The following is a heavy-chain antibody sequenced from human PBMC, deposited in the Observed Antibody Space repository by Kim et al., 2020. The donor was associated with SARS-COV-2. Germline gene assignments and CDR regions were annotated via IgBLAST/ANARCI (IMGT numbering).Heavy chain of an antibody. CDR2: ISGDGRTA. D-gene: IGHD3-16*01. CDR1: GFTFSGCW. CDR3: VSGSNAYNGFDY. V-gene: IGHV3-74*01. J-gene: IGHJ4*02. Sequence: GGSLRLSCAASGFTFSGCWMHWVRQAPGKGLVWVSRISGDGRTATYADSMKDRFSISRDKDKRPLYLQMTSLRAEYTAVYYCVSGSNAYNGFDYWGQGTLVTVSS.